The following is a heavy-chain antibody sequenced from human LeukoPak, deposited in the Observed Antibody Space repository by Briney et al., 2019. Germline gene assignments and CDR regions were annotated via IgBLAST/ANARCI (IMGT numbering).Heavy chain of an antibody. D-gene: IGHD4-17*01. J-gene: IGHJ4*02. Sequence: PGGSLRLSCAASGFTFSSYSMNWVRQAPGKGLEWVSYISSSGSTIYYADSVKGRFTISRDNAKNSLYLQMNSLRAEDTAVYYCARDGRGYGDYGRDWGQGTLVTVSS. CDR2: ISSSGSTI. CDR3: ARDGRGYGDYGRD. V-gene: IGHV3-48*04. CDR1: GFTFSSYS.